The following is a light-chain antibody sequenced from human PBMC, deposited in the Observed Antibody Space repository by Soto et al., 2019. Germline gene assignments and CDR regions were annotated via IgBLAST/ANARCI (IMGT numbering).Light chain of an antibody. CDR1: QSVSRSY. CDR2: GAS. CDR3: QQYNNWPPRT. Sequence: EIVLTQSPGTLSLSPWDRATLSCKASQSVSRSYLGWYQQKPGQAPRLLMYGASIRAAGVPDRFSGSGSGTEFTLTISRLEPEDFAVYYCQQYNNWPPRTFGGGTKVDIK. J-gene: IGKJ4*01. V-gene: IGKV3-20*01.